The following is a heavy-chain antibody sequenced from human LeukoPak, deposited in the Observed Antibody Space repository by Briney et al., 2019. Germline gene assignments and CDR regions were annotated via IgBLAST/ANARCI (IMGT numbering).Heavy chain of an antibody. CDR1: GDPISNNY. Sequence: SETLSLTCSVSGDPISNNYWTWIRQPPGKGLEWIGHFYYSGSTNYNPSLKSRVTISADTSKNQFSLRLTSVTAADTAVYYCADRDGVYWGQGILVTVSS. D-gene: IGHD3-3*01. CDR2: FYYSGST. J-gene: IGHJ4*02. CDR3: ADRDGVY. V-gene: IGHV4-59*01.